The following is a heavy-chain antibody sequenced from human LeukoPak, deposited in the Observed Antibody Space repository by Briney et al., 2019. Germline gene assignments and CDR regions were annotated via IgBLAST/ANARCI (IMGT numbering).Heavy chain of an antibody. CDR1: GGPISSGGYY. J-gene: IGHJ5*02. D-gene: IGHD3-10*01. CDR3: ARTLWFGELLSWFDP. Sequence: RSHTLTLPCTVSGGPISSGGYYGSWIRQPAGKGLEWIGRIYTSGSTNYNPSLKSRVTMSVDTSKNQFSLKLSSVTAADTAVYYCARTLWFGELLSWFDPWGQGTLVTVSS. CDR2: IYTSGST. V-gene: IGHV4-61*02.